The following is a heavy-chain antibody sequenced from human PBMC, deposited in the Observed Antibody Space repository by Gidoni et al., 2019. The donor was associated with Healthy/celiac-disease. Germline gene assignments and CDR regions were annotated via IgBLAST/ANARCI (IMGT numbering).Heavy chain of an antibody. CDR2: INHSGST. V-gene: IGHV4-34*01. Sequence: QVQLQQWGAGLLKPSETLSLTCAVYGGSFRGYYWRWIRQPPGKGMTWIGEINHSGSTNYNPSLKSRVTISVDTSKNQFSLKLSSVTAADTAVYYCARGRWAPYYFDYWGQGTLVTVSS. CDR3: ARGRWAPYYFDY. CDR1: GGSFRGYY. J-gene: IGHJ4*02.